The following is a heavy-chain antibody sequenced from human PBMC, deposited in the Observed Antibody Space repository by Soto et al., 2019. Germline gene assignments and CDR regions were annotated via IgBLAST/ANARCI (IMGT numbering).Heavy chain of an antibody. CDR3: ARGCYGGNSAPRGFDY. V-gene: IGHV1-3*01. Sequence: ASVKVSCKASGYTFTSYAMHWVRQAPGQRLEWMGWINAGNGNTKYSQKFQGRVTITRDTSASTAYMELSSLRSEDTAVYYCARGCYGGNSAPRGFDYWGQGTLVTVS. J-gene: IGHJ4*02. D-gene: IGHD4-17*01. CDR2: INAGNGNT. CDR1: GYTFTSYA.